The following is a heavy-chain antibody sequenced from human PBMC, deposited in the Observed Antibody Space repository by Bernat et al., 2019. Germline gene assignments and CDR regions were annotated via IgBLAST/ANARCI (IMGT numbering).Heavy chain of an antibody. J-gene: IGHJ1*01. CDR1: GFTFSSEA. D-gene: IGHD2-2*01. Sequence: VQLVESGGGLVQPGGSLRLSCAASGFTFSSEAMTWVRQAPGKGLEWVSGISGSGGSTYYSDSVKGRFTISRDNSKNTLYLQMTSLRAEDTAVYYCAKDVVVVPAAMGYFQHWGQGTLVTVSS. CDR2: ISGSGGST. V-gene: IGHV3-23*04. CDR3: AKDVVVVPAAMGYFQH.